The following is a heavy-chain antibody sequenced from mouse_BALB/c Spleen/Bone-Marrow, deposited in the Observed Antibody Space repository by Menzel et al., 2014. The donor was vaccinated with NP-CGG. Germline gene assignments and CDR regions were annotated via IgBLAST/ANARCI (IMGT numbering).Heavy chain of an antibody. CDR1: DSEDFPIAY. CDR2: ILPSIGRT. V-gene: IGHV15-2*02. J-gene: IGHJ2*01. CDR3: ARSKDYSYCFDY. D-gene: IGHD2-13*01. Sequence: QAQLQQSGSEPMSPGSSVKLSCKDFDSEDFPIAYMRWVRQKPGHGFEWIGDILPSIGRTIYGEKFEDKATLDADTMSNTAYMELSSLTSEHSAIYYCARSKDYSYCFDYWGQGTTLTVSS.